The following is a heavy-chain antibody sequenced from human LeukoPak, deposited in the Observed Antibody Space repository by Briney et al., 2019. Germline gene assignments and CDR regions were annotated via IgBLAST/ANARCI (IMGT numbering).Heavy chain of an antibody. D-gene: IGHD3-10*01. CDR1: GFTVSSNY. V-gene: IGHV3-53*05. CDR2: IYSGGST. Sequence: GGSLRLSCAASGFTVSSNYMSWVRQAPGKGLEWVSVIYSGGSTYYADSVKGRFTISRDNSKNTLYLQMNSLRAEDTAVYYCAKDLGVLMVRGVSSPWGQGTLVTVSS. CDR3: AKDLGVLMVRGVSSP. J-gene: IGHJ5*02.